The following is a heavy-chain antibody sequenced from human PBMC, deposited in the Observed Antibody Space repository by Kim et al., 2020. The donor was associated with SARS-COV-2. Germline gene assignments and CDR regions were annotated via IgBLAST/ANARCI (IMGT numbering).Heavy chain of an antibody. CDR1: GYTLTELS. V-gene: IGHV1-24*01. Sequence: ASVKVSCKVSGYTLTELSMHWVRQAPGKGLEWMGGFDPEDGETIYAQKFQGRVTMTEDTSTDTAYMELSSLRSEDTAVYYCATSLLVGAPVGRDYWGQGTLVTVSS. CDR2: FDPEDGET. D-gene: IGHD1-26*01. CDR3: ATSLLVGAPVGRDY. J-gene: IGHJ4*02.